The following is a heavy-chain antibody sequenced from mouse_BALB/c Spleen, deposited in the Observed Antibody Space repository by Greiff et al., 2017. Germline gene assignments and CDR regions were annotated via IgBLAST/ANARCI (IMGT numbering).Heavy chain of an antibody. J-gene: IGHJ1*01. CDR2: IRLKSNNYAT. D-gene: IGHD2-14*01. Sequence: EVKVEESGGGLVQPGGSMKLSCVASGFTFSNYWMNWVRQSPEKGLEWVAEIRLKSNNYATHYAESVKGRFTISRDDSKSSVYLQMNNLRAEDTGIYYCTYYRYGWYFDVWGAGTTVTVSS. CDR3: TYYRYGWYFDV. CDR1: GFTFSNYW. V-gene: IGHV6-6*02.